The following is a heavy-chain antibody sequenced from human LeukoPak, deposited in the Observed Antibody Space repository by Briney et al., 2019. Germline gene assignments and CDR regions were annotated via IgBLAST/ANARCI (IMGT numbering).Heavy chain of an antibody. D-gene: IGHD2-15*01. V-gene: IGHV1-18*01. J-gene: IGHJ4*02. CDR1: GYTFTSYG. Sequence: ASVKVSCKASGYTFTSYGISWVRQAPGQGLEWMGWMSADNGNTNYAQKLQGRVTMTTDTSTSTAYMELRSLRSDDTAVYYCARAGPGYCSGGSCYFDYWGQGTLVTVSS. CDR3: ARAGPGYCSGGSCYFDY. CDR2: MSADNGNT.